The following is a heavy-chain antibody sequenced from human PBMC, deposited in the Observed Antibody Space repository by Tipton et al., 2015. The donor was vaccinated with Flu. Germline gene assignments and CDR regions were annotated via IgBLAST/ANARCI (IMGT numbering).Heavy chain of an antibody. CDR3: ARCNHADILVVVAATRYY. D-gene: IGHD2-15*01. CDR2: MNPNSGNT. CDR1: GYTFTSYD. V-gene: IGHV1-8*01. J-gene: IGHJ4*02. Sequence: QLVQSWAEVKKPGASVKVSCKASGYTFTSYDINWVRQATGQGLEWMGWMNPNSGNTGYAQKFQGRVTMTRNTSISTAYMKLSSLRSEDTAVYYCARCNHADILVVVAATRYYWGQGTLVTVSS.